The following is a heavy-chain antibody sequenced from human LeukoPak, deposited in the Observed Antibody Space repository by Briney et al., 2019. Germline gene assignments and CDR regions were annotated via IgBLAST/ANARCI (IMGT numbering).Heavy chain of an antibody. CDR1: GFAFNESY. CDR3: ARGKRRFDS. CDR2: ISGRSFYI. V-gene: IGHV3-11*01. J-gene: IGHJ5*01. Sequence: GGSLSLSCAASGFAFNESYMTWTRQAPGNGLEWVWYISGRSFYIYYADSVQGRFIISRDNPTNSLFLHMSSLRADDTAVYFCARGKRRFDSWGQGTLVTVSS.